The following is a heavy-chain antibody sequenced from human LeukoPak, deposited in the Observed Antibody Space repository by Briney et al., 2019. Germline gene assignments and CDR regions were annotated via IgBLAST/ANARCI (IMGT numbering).Heavy chain of an antibody. D-gene: IGHD5-12*01. CDR3: TRAGLNSGFGFFFDY. V-gene: IGHV4-59*08. Sequence: SETLSLTCTVSGGSISGSYWNWIRKPPGKGLEWIGYIYYTGNTNYNPSLQSQVTISVDTSKSLPSLRLSSVTAADTALYYCTRAGLNSGFGFFFDYWGQGTPVTVSS. CDR2: IYYTGNT. J-gene: IGHJ4*02. CDR1: GGSISGSY.